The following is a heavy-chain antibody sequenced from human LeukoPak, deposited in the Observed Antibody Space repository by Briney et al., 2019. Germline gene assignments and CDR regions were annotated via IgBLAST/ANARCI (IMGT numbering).Heavy chain of an antibody. J-gene: IGHJ4*02. D-gene: IGHD4-23*01. V-gene: IGHV3-23*01. CDR3: AKDQATDYGGNYGGPFDY. Sequence: GGSLRLSCAASGFTFSSYAMSWVRQAPGKGLEWVSAISGSGDSTFYADSVKGRFTISRDNSKNTLYLQMNSLRAEDTALYYCAKDQATDYGGNYGGPFDYWGQGTLVTVSS. CDR1: GFTFSSYA. CDR2: ISGSGDST.